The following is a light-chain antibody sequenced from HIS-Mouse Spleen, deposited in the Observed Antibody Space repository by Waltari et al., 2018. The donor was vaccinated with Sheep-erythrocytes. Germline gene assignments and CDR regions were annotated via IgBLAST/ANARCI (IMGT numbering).Light chain of an antibody. J-gene: IGLJ1*01. CDR3: CSYAGSYNHV. V-gene: IGLV2-11*01. CDR2: DVS. CDR1: SSDVGGYNY. Sequence: QSALTQPRSVSGSPGQSVTISCTGTSSDVGGYNYVSWYQQHPGKAPKLMIYDVSKRPSGVPDRFSGSKSGNTASLTISVLHAEDEADYYCCSYAGSYNHVFATGTKVTVL.